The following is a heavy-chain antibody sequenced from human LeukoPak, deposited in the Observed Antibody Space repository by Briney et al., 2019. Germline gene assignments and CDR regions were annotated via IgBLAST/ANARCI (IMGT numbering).Heavy chain of an antibody. CDR2: IKQDGSEK. J-gene: IGHJ3*02. Sequence: GGSLRLSCAASGFTFSGYWMSWVRQAPGKGLEWVANIKQDGSEKYYVDSVKGRFTISRDNAKNSLFPQMNSLRAEDTAVYYCARDWQWQQLDGDAFDIWGQGTMVTVSS. CDR3: ARDWQWQQLDGDAFDI. D-gene: IGHD6-13*01. CDR1: GFTFSGYW. V-gene: IGHV3-7*04.